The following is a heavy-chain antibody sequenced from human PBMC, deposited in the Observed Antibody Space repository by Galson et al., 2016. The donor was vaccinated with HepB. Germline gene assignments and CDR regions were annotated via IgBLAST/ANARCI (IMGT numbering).Heavy chain of an antibody. D-gene: IGHD4-17*01. V-gene: IGHV3-21*01. CDR3: ARAYGDYAHTDY. J-gene: IGHJ4*02. Sequence: LRLSCAASGFTFTSYTMNWLRQAPGTGLQWVSSISASHGFIHYADSVKGRFTISRDNARNSLYLQMNSLRAEDTAVYYCARAYGDYAHTDYWGQGTLVTVSS. CDR2: ISASHGFI. CDR1: GFTFTSYT.